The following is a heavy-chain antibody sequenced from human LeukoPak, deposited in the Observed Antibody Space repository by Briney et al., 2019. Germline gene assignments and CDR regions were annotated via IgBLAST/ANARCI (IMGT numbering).Heavy chain of an antibody. V-gene: IGHV3-21*01. Sequence: GGSLRLACAASGFTFSSYSMNWVRQAAGKGLEWVSSISSSSSYIYYADSVKGRFTISRDNAKNSLYLQMNSLRAEDTAVYYCARVLGVVAYYYMDVWGKGTTVTVSS. CDR3: ARVLGVVAYYYMDV. D-gene: IGHD2-15*01. CDR2: ISSSSSYI. CDR1: GFTFSSYS. J-gene: IGHJ6*03.